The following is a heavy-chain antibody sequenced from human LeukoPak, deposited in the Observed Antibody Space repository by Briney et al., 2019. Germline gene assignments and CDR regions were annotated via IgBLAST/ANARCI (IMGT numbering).Heavy chain of an antibody. V-gene: IGHV3-9*03. CDR1: GFTFDDYA. J-gene: IGHJ4*02. D-gene: IGHD4-11*01. Sequence: RRSLRLSCAASGFTFDDYAMRWVRQAPGKSLEWVSGISWNSGSIVYADSVTGRFPLSRDHAKNSLYLQTNSLRAEDIALYYCAKDISYSNYVLDYWGQGTLVTVSS. CDR2: ISWNSGSI. CDR3: AKDISYSNYVLDY.